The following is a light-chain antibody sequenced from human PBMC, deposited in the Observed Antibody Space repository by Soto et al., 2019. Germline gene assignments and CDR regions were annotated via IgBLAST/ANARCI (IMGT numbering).Light chain of an antibody. CDR1: QSVRSN. CDR2: VAS. CDR3: QQYNNWPLT. Sequence: EIVMTQSPATLSVSPGERATLSCRASQSVRSNLAWYQQKPGQTPRLPIYVASTRATGIPARFTGSGSGTEFTLTISSLQSEDFAIYYCQQYNNWPLTFGGGTKVDIK. V-gene: IGKV3-15*01. J-gene: IGKJ4*01.